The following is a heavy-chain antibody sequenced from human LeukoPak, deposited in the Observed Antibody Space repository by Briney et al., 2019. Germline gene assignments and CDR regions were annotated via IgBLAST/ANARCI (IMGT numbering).Heavy chain of an antibody. J-gene: IGHJ4*02. D-gene: IGHD1-14*01. CDR1: GFTFSDYW. CDR3: ARGPAY. V-gene: IGHV3-74*01. Sequence: PGGSLRLSCAASGFTFSDYWIHWVRQAPGKGLVWVSRINTDGSITNYADSVKGRFSISRDNAKNTLYLQMSSLRAEDTAVYYCARGPAYWGQGNLVTVSS. CDR2: INTDGSIT.